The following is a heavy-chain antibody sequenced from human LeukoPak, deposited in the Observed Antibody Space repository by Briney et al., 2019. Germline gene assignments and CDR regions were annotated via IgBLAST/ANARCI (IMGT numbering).Heavy chain of an antibody. J-gene: IGHJ4*02. CDR1: GGSFSGYY. CDR3: ARGLRRWVYFDY. D-gene: IGHD4-23*01. V-gene: IGHV4-34*01. CDR2: INHSGST. Sequence: SETLSLTCAVYGGSFSGYYWSWIRQPPGKGLEWIGEINHSGSTNYNPSLKSRVTISVDTSKNQFSLKLSSVTAADTAVYYCARGLRRWVYFDYWGQGTLVTVSS.